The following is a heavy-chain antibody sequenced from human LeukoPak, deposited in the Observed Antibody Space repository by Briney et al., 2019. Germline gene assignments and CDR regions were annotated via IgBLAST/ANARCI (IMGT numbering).Heavy chain of an antibody. Sequence: SETLSLTSTVSGGSISSSRYYWGWIRQPPGKGLEWIGSIYYSGSTYYSPSLESRVTISVDTSKNQFSLKLSSVTAADTAVYYCARRGRRGDSSGYPYFDYWGQGTLVTVSS. V-gene: IGHV4-39*01. CDR3: ARRGRRGDSSGYPYFDY. J-gene: IGHJ4*02. D-gene: IGHD3-22*01. CDR1: GGSISSSRYY. CDR2: IYYSGST.